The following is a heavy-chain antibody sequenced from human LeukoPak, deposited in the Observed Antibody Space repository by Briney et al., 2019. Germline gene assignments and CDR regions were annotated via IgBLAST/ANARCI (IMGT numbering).Heavy chain of an antibody. Sequence: GGSLRLSCAASGFTFSNAWMSWVRQAPGKGLEWVAFIRYDGSNKYYADSVKGRFTISRDNSKNTLYLQMNSLRAEDTAVYYCAKDWYYSNYYFDYWGQGTLVTVSS. V-gene: IGHV3-30*02. J-gene: IGHJ4*02. D-gene: IGHD4-11*01. CDR2: IRYDGSNK. CDR1: GFTFSNAW. CDR3: AKDWYYSNYYFDY.